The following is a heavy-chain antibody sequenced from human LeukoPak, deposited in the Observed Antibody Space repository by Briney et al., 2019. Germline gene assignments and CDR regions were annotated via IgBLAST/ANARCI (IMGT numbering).Heavy chain of an antibody. D-gene: IGHD1-26*01. J-gene: IGHJ4*02. CDR1: GYTFTSYG. CDR3: ARSGRGTYYYFDL. Sequence: ASVKVSCKASGYTFTSYGINWVRQAPGQGLEWMGWISAYNGNTNYAQKLQGRVSMTADTSTSTAYMELRSLRSDDTAVYYCARSGRGTYYYFDLWGQGTLVTVSS. V-gene: IGHV1-18*01. CDR2: ISAYNGNT.